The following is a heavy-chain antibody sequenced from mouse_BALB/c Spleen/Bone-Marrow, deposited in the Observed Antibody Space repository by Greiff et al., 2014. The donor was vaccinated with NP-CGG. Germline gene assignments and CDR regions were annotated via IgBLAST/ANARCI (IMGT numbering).Heavy chain of an antibody. J-gene: IGHJ2*01. Sequence: QVQLQQSGAELVRPGSSVKISCKASGYTFSNFWMNWVKQRPGQGLEWIGQIHPGDGDTNNNGKFKGKATLTTDKSPSTAYMHLSSLSSEDSAVYFCARVYYGNLDYWGQGTTLTVSS. CDR2: IHPGDGDT. CDR3: ARVYYGNLDY. D-gene: IGHD2-1*01. V-gene: IGHV1-80*01. CDR1: GYTFSNFW.